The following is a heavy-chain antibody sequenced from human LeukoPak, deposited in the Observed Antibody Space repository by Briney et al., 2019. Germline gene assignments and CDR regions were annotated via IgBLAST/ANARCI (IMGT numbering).Heavy chain of an antibody. V-gene: IGHV3-43*01. CDR1: GFTFDDYT. CDR2: ISWDGGST. J-gene: IGHJ3*02. CDR3: AKLSIGAAFDI. D-gene: IGHD1-26*01. Sequence: PGGSLRLSCAASGFTFDDYTMHWVRQAPGKGLEWVSLISWDGGSTHYADSVKDRFTISRDSSKNSLFLQMNSLRTEDTALYYCAKLSIGAAFDIWGQGTMVTVSS.